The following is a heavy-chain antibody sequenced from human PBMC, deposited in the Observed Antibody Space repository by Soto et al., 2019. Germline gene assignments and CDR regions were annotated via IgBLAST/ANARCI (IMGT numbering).Heavy chain of an antibody. V-gene: IGHV1-46*01. D-gene: IGHD6-19*01. CDR1: GYTFTRYY. CDR3: ARIPGIAVAGTGYDAFDI. Sequence: GASVKVSCKASGYTFTRYYMHWVRQAPGQGLEWMGIINPSGGSTSYAQKFQGRVTMTRDTSTSTVYMELSSLRSEDTAVYYCARIPGIAVAGTGYDAFDIWGQGTMVTVSS. J-gene: IGHJ3*02. CDR2: INPSGGST.